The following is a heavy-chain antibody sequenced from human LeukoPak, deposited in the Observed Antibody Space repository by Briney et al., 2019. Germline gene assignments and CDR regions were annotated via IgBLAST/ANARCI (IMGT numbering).Heavy chain of an antibody. D-gene: IGHD3-3*01. V-gene: IGHV3-11*04. CDR2: ISSSGSTI. CDR3: ARVDDFWSGYSKTNWFDP. J-gene: IGHJ5*02. CDR1: GFTFSDYY. Sequence: GGSLRLSCAASGFTFSDYYMSWIRQAPGKGLEWVSYISSSGSTIYYADSVKGRFTISRDNAKNSLYLQMNSLRAEDTAVYHCARVDDFWSGYSKTNWFDPWGQGTLVTVSS.